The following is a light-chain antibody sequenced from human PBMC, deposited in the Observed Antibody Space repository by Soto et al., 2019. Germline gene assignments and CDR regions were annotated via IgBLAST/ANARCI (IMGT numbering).Light chain of an antibody. V-gene: IGKV1-33*01. CDR1: QDIKKY. CDR3: QQSDILPRA. J-gene: IGKJ3*01. Sequence: DIQMTQSPSSLSASVGDRVTITCQASQDIKKYLNWYQQKPGKVPKLLIYGATKLETGVPSRFSGSGSVTDFTFTISGVQSEDFATYYGQQSDILPRAFGTGTKVDV. CDR2: GAT.